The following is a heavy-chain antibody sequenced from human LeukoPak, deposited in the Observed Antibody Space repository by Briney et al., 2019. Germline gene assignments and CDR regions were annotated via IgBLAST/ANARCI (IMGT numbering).Heavy chain of an antibody. Sequence: GGSLRLSCAASGFTFSTYWMSWVRQAPGKGLEWVAVISYDGSDKFYADSVKGRFTISRDSSKNTLYLQMNSLRPEDTAVYYCARARPSMWVDYWGQGTLVTVSS. D-gene: IGHD1-26*01. CDR3: ARARPSMWVDY. V-gene: IGHV3-30*03. CDR2: ISYDGSDK. J-gene: IGHJ4*02. CDR1: GFTFSTYW.